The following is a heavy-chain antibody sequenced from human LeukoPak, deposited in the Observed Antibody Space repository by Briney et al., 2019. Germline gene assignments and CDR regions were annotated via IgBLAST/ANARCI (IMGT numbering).Heavy chain of an antibody. D-gene: IGHD4-17*01. V-gene: IGHV3-74*01. CDR2: INTDGSST. Sequence: GGSLRLSCAASGFTFSSYWMHWVRQAPGKGLVWVSRINTDGSSTSYADSVKGRFTISRDDSKNTLYLQMNSLTAEDTAVYYCARDRHGDYSNDYWGQGTLVTVSS. CDR3: ARDRHGDYSNDY. J-gene: IGHJ4*02. CDR1: GFTFSSYW.